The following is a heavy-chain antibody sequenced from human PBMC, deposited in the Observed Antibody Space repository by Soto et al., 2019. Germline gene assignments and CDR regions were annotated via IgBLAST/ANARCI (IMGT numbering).Heavy chain of an antibody. CDR2: IYYDGSKK. V-gene: IGHV3-33*01. CDR1: GFIFDNFG. Sequence: QVQLVESGGGVVQPGSSLRLSCAASGFIFDNFGMHWVRQAPGKGLEWVSVIYYDGSKKYYADSVRGRFNISRDNSKNMLYLQMDSLSAEDTATYYCARSPRVRGGTASRGCWGQGTLVTVSS. CDR3: ARSPRVRGGTASRGC. J-gene: IGHJ4*02. D-gene: IGHD3-10*01.